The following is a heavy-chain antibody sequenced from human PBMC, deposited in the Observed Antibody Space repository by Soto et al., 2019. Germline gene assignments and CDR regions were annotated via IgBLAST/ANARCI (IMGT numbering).Heavy chain of an antibody. D-gene: IGHD3-9*01. J-gene: IGHJ5*02. CDR3: ARAPSYYDILTGLLSPGRGSWFDP. Sequence: GASVKVSWKASLGTFSSEAISWWRQAPVQGLEWMVGIIPIFGTANYAQKFQGRVTITADESTSTAYMELSSLRSEDTAVYYCARAPSYYDILTGLLSPGRGSWFDPWGQGTLVTVSS. CDR2: IIPIFGTA. V-gene: IGHV1-69*13. CDR1: LGTFSSEA.